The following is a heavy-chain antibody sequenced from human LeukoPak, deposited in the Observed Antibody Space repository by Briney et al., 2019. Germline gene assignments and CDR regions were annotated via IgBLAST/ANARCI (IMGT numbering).Heavy chain of an antibody. D-gene: IGHD1-14*01. Sequence: PSGTLSLTCTVSGGSIRNYYWGWMRQPPGQGLEWVGNIHYSGTTNYNPSLKTRVTVSVDTSKNQFSLELRSVTAQDTAVYYCARSQRVPEDVYDIWGQGTMVTVCS. CDR3: ARSQRVPEDVYDI. CDR2: IHYSGTT. V-gene: IGHV4-59*07. J-gene: IGHJ3*02. CDR1: GGSIRNYY.